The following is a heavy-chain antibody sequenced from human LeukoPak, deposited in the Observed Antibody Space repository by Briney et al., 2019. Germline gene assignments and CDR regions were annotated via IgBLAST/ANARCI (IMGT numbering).Heavy chain of an antibody. CDR1: GFTFSSYG. CDR2: ISYDGSNK. V-gene: IGHV3-30*18. Sequence: GSLRLSCAASGFTFSSYGMHWVRQAPGKGLEWVAVISYDGSNKYYADSVKGRFTISRDNSKNTLYLQMNSLRAEDTAVYYCAKASGYPPDYWGQGTLVTVSS. CDR3: AKASGYPPDY. J-gene: IGHJ4*02. D-gene: IGHD3-22*01.